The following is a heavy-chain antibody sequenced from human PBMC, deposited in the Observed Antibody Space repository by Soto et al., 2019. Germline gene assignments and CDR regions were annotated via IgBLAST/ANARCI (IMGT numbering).Heavy chain of an antibody. CDR2: ISVFNGDT. Sequence: ASVKVSCKALGYTSSSYGINWARQAPGQGLEWMGWISVFNGDTKYAQKFQGRVAITKNPGTSTAHMELRSLRSDDTAVYYCARDRGYDAHDYYYNAMDVWGQGTMVTVSS. D-gene: IGHD2-15*01. V-gene: IGHV1-18*01. J-gene: IGHJ6*02. CDR1: GYTSSSYG. CDR3: ARDRGYDAHDYYYNAMDV.